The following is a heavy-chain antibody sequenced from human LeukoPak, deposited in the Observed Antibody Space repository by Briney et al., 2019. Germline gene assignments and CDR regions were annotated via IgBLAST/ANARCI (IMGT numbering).Heavy chain of an antibody. CDR2: ISWNSGSI. CDR3: AKDIGSWYYFDY. CDR1: GFTFDDYA. D-gene: IGHD6-13*01. J-gene: IGHJ4*02. V-gene: IGHV3-9*01. Sequence: GRSLRLSCAASGFTFDDYAMHWVRQAPGKGLEWVSGISWNSGSIGYADSVKGRFTISRDNAKNSLYLQVNSLRAEDTALYYCAKDIGSWYYFDYWGQGTLVTVSS.